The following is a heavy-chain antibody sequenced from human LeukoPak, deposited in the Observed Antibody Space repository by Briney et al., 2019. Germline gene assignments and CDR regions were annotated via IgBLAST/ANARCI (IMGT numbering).Heavy chain of an antibody. CDR2: ISAYNGNT. V-gene: IGHV1-18*01. Sequence: ASVKVSCKASGYTFTSYGISWVRQAPGRGLEWMGWISAYNGNTNYAQKLQGRVTMTTDTSTSTAYMELRSLRSDDTAVYYCARLGIAAAGPKYNWFDPWGQGTLVTVSS. J-gene: IGHJ5*02. D-gene: IGHD6-13*01. CDR3: ARLGIAAAGPKYNWFDP. CDR1: GYTFTSYG.